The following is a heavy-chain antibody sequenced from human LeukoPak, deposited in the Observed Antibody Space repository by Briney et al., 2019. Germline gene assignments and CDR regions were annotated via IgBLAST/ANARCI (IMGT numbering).Heavy chain of an antibody. CDR3: ASGVGRYSYGQSGN. CDR1: GGSISSYY. J-gene: IGHJ4*02. V-gene: IGHV4-59*01. D-gene: IGHD5-18*01. CDR2: IYYIGST. Sequence: KPSETLSLTCSVSGGSISSYYWSWIRQPPGKGLEWIGYIYYIGSTNYNPSLKSRVSISVDTSKNQFSLKLSSVTAADTAVYYCASGVGRYSYGQSGNWGQGTLVTVSS.